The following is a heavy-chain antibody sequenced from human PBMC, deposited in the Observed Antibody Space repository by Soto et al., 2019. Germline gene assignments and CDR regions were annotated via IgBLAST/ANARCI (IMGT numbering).Heavy chain of an antibody. J-gene: IGHJ4*02. D-gene: IGHD6-19*01. Sequence: QVPLQESGPGLVKPSQTLSLTCSVSGGSITSGGYCWGWVRQLPGKGLEWIGYMHHSGSSHYNPSLKSRLTISLDTSKNLFSLKLDSATAADTAVYYCARGWLPYFDSWGQGTLVTVSS. CDR2: MHHSGSS. CDR1: GGSITSGGYC. V-gene: IGHV4-31*03. CDR3: ARGWLPYFDS.